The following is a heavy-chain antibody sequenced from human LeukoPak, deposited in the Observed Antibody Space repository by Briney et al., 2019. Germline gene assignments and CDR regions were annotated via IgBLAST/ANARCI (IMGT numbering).Heavy chain of an antibody. Sequence: KSSETLSLTCTVSGASISSGSYYWSWIRQPAGKGLEWIGRVYTSGSTNYNPSLKSRVNISLDTSKNQFSLRLSSVTAADTAVYYCARGRDSRGYQYKGFDCWGQGTLVTVSS. CDR1: GASISSGSYY. V-gene: IGHV4-61*02. D-gene: IGHD3-22*01. J-gene: IGHJ4*02. CDR3: ARGRDSRGYQYKGFDC. CDR2: VYTSGST.